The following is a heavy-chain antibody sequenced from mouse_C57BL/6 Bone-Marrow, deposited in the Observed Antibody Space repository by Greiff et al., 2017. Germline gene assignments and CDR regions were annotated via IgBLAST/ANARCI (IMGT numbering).Heavy chain of an antibody. Sequence: VQLKQSGPELVKPGASVKISCKASGYSFTDYNMNWVKQSNGTSLEWIGVIYPNYGTTSYNQQFKGKATLTVDQSSSTAYMPLTSLTSEDSAVYYCARGYGYDYAIDYWGQGTSVTGSS. CDR3: ARGYGYDYAIDY. J-gene: IGHJ4*01. V-gene: IGHV1-39*01. CDR2: IYPNYGTT. D-gene: IGHD2-2*01. CDR1: GYSFTDYN.